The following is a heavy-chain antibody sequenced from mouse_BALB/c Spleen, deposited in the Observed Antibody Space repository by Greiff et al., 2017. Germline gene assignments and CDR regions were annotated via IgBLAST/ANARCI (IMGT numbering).Heavy chain of an antibody. CDR1: GFTFSSYT. CDR3: TRATATFDY. J-gene: IGHJ2*01. CDR2: ISSGGSYT. D-gene: IGHD1-2*01. V-gene: IGHV5-6-4*01. Sequence: EVQVVESGGGLVKPGGSLKLSCAASGFTFSSYTMSWVRQTPEKRLEWVATISSGGSYTYYPDSVKGRFTISRDNAKNTLYLQMSSLKSEDTAMYYCTRATATFDYWGQGTTLTVSS.